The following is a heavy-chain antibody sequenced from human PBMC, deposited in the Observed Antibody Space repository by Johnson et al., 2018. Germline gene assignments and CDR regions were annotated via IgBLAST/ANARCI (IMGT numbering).Heavy chain of an antibody. Sequence: VQLVESGGGLIQPGGSLRLSCAASGFTVSSNYMNWVRQAPGKGLEWVSVIYIGGTTYYADSVKGRFTISRDNSKNTVYLQMNSLRAEDTAGYYCARDYYEDAFDIWGQGTMVTVSS. D-gene: IGHD1-26*01. CDR3: ARDYYEDAFDI. J-gene: IGHJ3*02. V-gene: IGHV3-53*01. CDR2: IYIGGTT. CDR1: GFTVSSNY.